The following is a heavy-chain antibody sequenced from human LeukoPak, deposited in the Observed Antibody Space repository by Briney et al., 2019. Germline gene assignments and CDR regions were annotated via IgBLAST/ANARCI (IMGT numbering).Heavy chain of an antibody. Sequence: SQTLSLTCTVSGGSISSGSYYWSWIRQPAGKGLEWIGRIYTSGSTNYNPSLKSRVTISVDTSKNQFSLKLSSVTAADTAVYYCARGPTVVTPGGWFDPWGQGTLVTVSS. CDR1: GGSISSGSYY. V-gene: IGHV4-61*02. D-gene: IGHD4-23*01. CDR2: IYTSGST. J-gene: IGHJ5*02. CDR3: ARGPTVVTPGGWFDP.